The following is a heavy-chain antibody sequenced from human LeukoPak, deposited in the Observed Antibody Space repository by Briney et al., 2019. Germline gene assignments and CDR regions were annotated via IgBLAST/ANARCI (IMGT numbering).Heavy chain of an antibody. CDR2: TYHRSKWYN. D-gene: IGHD3-10*01. J-gene: IGHJ4*02. Sequence: SQTLSLTCAISGDSVSSNSAAWNWSRQSPSRGPQWLGRTYHRSKWYNDYAVSVKSRITINPDTSKNQFSLQLNSVTPDDTAVYYCASLGSGSPLHDYWGQGTLVTVSS. CDR3: ASLGSGSPLHDY. CDR1: GDSVSSNSAA. V-gene: IGHV6-1*01.